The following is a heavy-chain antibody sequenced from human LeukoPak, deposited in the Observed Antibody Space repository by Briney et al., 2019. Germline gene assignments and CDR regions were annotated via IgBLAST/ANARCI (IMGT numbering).Heavy chain of an antibody. CDR2: IYHSGST. Sequence: SETLSLTCTVSGYSISSGYYWGWIRQPPGKGLGWIGSIYHSGSTYYNPSLKSRVTISVDTSKNQFSLKLSSVTAADTAVYYCARIASDYGDYGPYNWFDPWGQGTLVTVSS. J-gene: IGHJ5*02. CDR1: GYSISSGYY. CDR3: ARIASDYGDYGPYNWFDP. V-gene: IGHV4-38-2*02. D-gene: IGHD4-17*01.